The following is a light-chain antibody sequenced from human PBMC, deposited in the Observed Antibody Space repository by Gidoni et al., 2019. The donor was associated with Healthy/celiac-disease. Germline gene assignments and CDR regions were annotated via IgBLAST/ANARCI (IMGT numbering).Light chain of an antibody. CDR3: QQSYSTLRT. CDR1: QSISSY. CDR2: AAS. J-gene: IGKJ1*01. V-gene: IGKV1-39*01. Sequence: DRQRTQSPSSLSASVGDRVTITCRASQSISSYLDWYQQKPGKVPKLLIYAASSLQCGVPSRFSGSGSGTDFTLTISSLQPEDFATYYCQQSYSTLRTFGQGTKVEIK.